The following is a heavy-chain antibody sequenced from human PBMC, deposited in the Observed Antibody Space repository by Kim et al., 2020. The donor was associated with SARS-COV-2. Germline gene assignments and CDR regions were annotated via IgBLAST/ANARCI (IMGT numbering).Heavy chain of an antibody. Sequence: GGSLRLSCAASGFTFSSYAMHWVRQAPGKGLEWVAVISYDGSNKYYADSVKGRFTISRDNSKNTLCLQMNSLRAEDTAVYYCARAASGSYFSDFDYWGQGTLVTVSS. CDR1: GFTFSSYA. CDR3: ARAASGSYFSDFDY. J-gene: IGHJ4*02. V-gene: IGHV3-30-3*01. CDR2: ISYDGSNK. D-gene: IGHD1-26*01.